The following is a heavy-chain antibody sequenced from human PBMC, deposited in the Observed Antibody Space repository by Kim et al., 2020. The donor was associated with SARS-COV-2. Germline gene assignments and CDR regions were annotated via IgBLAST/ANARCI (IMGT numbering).Heavy chain of an antibody. V-gene: IGHV3-53*01. CDR2: IYSGVSP. D-gene: IGHD2-21*02. CDR1: GFSFSTTH. CDR3: SRLGPVTAYYCYGLCG. J-gene: IGHJ6*02. Sequence: GGSLRLSCAASGFSFSTTHFSWVRQAPGKGLEWVSVIYSGVSPSYADSARGRFTISRDNSRNTTYFLMNSLIAVDEAVYYCSRLGPVTAYYCYGLCGWG.